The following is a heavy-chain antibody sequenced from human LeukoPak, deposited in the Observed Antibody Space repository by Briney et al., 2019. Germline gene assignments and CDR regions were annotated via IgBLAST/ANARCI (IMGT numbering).Heavy chain of an antibody. CDR2: ISPNSGGT. D-gene: IGHD1-26*01. Sequence: ASVKVSCKASGYTFIDYYMHWVRQAPGQGLEWIGWISPNSGGTTSVQKFQGRVTMTRDTSITTVYMELSGLSFDDTAVYYCARGGGRYSVDYWGQGTLVIVSS. CDR3: ARGGGRYSVDY. CDR1: GYTFIDYY. J-gene: IGHJ4*02. V-gene: IGHV1-2*02.